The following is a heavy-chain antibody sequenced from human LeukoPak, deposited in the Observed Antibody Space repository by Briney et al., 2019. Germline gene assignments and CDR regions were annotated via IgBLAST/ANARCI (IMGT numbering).Heavy chain of an antibody. V-gene: IGHV1-69*02. J-gene: IGHJ4*02. CDR1: GGTFSSYT. CDR2: IIPILGIA. CDR3: AASYGSGKAAFDC. D-gene: IGHD3-10*01. Sequence: SVKVSCKASGGTFSSYTISWVRQAPGQGLEWMGRIIPILGIANYAQKFQGRVTITADKSTSTAYMELSSLRSEDTAVYYCAASYGSGKAAFDCWGQGTLVTVSS.